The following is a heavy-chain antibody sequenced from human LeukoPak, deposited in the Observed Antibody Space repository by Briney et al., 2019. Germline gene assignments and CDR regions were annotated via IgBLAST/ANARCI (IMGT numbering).Heavy chain of an antibody. D-gene: IGHD4/OR15-4a*01. V-gene: IGHV3-15*01. Sequence: GGSLRLSCAASGFIFRSAWMSWVRQAPGKGLEWVAGIKSITDGGTTDYAAPVKGRFTISRDDSKNTLFLQMSSLKTEDTAVYYCTTDDYGDSHKDDGFDMWGQGTMVTVSS. CDR2: IKSITDGGTT. J-gene: IGHJ3*02. CDR3: TTDDYGDSHKDDGFDM. CDR1: GFIFRSAW.